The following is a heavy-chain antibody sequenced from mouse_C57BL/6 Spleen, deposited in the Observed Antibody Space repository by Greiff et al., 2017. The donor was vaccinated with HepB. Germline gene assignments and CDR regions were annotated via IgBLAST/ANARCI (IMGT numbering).Heavy chain of an antibody. CDR2: INPSSGYT. J-gene: IGHJ4*01. V-gene: IGHV1-4*01. CDR3: APIYDGNYEDAMDY. D-gene: IGHD2-1*01. CDR1: GYTFTSYT. Sequence: VQLQQSGAELARPGASVKMSCKASGYTFTSYTMHWVKQRPGQGLEWIGYINPSSGYTKYNQKFKDKATLTADKSSSTAYMQLSSLTSEDSAVYYCAPIYDGNYEDAMDYWGQGTSVTVSS.